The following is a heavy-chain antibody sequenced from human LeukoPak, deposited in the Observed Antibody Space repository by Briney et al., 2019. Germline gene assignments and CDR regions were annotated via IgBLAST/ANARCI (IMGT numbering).Heavy chain of an antibody. D-gene: IGHD6-13*01. J-gene: IGHJ4*02. CDR3: AREAAEGSSYSPFFDY. CDR1: GGSISSSSYY. CDR2: IYYSGST. Sequence: PSETLSLTCTVSGGSISSSSYYWGWIRQPPGKGLEWIGSIYYSGSTYYNPSLKSRVTISVDRSKNQFSLKLSSVTAADTAVYYCAREAAEGSSYSPFFDYWGQGTLVTVSS. V-gene: IGHV4-39*07.